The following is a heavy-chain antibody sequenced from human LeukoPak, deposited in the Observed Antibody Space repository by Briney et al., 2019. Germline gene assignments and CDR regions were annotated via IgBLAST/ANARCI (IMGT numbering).Heavy chain of an antibody. Sequence: GGSLRLSCAASGFTFSTFAMTWVRQAPGKGLEWVSTITGSGSNAYYADSVKGRFTISRDNSKNTLYLQMNSLSSEDTAVYYCAKSMGSSSAHRFEYWGQGTLVTVSS. V-gene: IGHV3-23*01. J-gene: IGHJ4*02. CDR1: GFTFSTFA. CDR2: ITGSGSNA. CDR3: AKSMGSSSAHRFEY. D-gene: IGHD6-13*01.